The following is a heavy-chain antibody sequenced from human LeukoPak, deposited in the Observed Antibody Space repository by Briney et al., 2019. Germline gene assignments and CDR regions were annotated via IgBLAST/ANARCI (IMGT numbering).Heavy chain of an antibody. D-gene: IGHD4-23*01. CDR3: ARDPGENGGNSDRFDY. Sequence: GASVTVSCKASGYTFTSYYMHWVRQAPGQGLEWMGIINPSGGSTSYAQKFQGRVTMTRDTSTSTVYMELSSLRSEDTAVYYCARDPGENGGNSDRFDYWGQGTLVTVSS. CDR2: INPSGGST. J-gene: IGHJ4*02. CDR1: GYTFTSYY. V-gene: IGHV1-46*01.